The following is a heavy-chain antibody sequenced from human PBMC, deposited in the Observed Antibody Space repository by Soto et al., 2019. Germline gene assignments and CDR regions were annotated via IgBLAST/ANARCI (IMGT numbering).Heavy chain of an antibody. CDR2: IYHGGST. D-gene: IGHD7-27*01. V-gene: IGHV4-4*02. CDR3: ARGPSGDKVDY. Sequence: SETLSLTCTVSGGSISSSNWWSWVRQPPGKGLEWIGDIYHGGSTYYNPSLKSRVTISVDTSKNQFSLKLSSVSAADTAVYYCARGPSGDKVDYWGQGTLVTVSS. J-gene: IGHJ4*02. CDR1: GGSISSSNW.